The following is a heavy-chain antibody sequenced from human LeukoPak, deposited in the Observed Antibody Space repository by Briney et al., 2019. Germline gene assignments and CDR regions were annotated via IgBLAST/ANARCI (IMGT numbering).Heavy chain of an antibody. Sequence: ASVKVSFKASGYTFTNYYIHWVRQAPGQGLEWMGIINPSGGSATYAQKFQGRVTMTRDMSTSTVYMELSSLRSEDTAVYYCARTRRVGSSWYTDFDYWGQGTLVTVSS. CDR2: INPSGGSA. CDR3: ARTRRVGSSWYTDFDY. V-gene: IGHV1-46*01. D-gene: IGHD6-13*01. CDR1: GYTFTNYY. J-gene: IGHJ4*02.